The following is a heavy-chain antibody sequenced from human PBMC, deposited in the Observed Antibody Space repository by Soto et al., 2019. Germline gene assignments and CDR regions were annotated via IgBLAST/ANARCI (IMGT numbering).Heavy chain of an antibody. CDR3: GVVVVPGTRGPFDY. CDR1: GYTFTSCD. CDR2: MNPNSGNT. Sequence: GASVKVSCKASGYTFTSCDINWVRQATGQGLEWMGWMNPNSGNTGYAQKFQGRVTMTRNTSISTAYMELSSLRSEDTAIYYCGVVVVPGTRGPFDYWGQGTLVTVSS. D-gene: IGHD2-15*01. V-gene: IGHV1-8*01. J-gene: IGHJ4*02.